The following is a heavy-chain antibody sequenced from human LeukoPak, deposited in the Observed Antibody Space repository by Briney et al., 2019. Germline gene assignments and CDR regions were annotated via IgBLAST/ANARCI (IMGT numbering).Heavy chain of an antibody. V-gene: IGHV1-2*04. Sequence: EASVKVSCKASGYTFTGYYMHWVRQAPGQGHEWMGWINPNSGGTNYAQKFQGWVTMTRDTSISTAYMELSRLRSDDTAVYYCARGPRYCSGGSCYSKLDYWGQGTLVTVSS. CDR3: ARGPRYCSGGSCYSKLDY. CDR2: INPNSGGT. CDR1: GYTFTGYY. D-gene: IGHD2-15*01. J-gene: IGHJ4*02.